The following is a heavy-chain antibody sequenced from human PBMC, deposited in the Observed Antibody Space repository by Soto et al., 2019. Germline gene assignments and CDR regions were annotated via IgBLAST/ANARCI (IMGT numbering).Heavy chain of an antibody. V-gene: IGHV4-39*01. CDR2: VYHNENT. J-gene: IGHJ5*02. Sequence: QLHLQESGPGLVRPSETLSLTCTVSGVSINDFAYYWGWIRQPPGKGLEWIGTVYHNENTYYNPSLQRRVTISVDTAKNQFSLNLRYVTAADTAIYFCARRERYYGSPGWFDPWGQGALVTVSS. D-gene: IGHD3-16*01. CDR3: ARRERYYGSPGWFDP. CDR1: GVSINDFAYY.